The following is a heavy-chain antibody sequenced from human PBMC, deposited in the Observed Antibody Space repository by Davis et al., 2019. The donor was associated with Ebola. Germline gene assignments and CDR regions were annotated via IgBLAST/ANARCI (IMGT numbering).Heavy chain of an antibody. CDR1: GFSVSIHE. J-gene: IGHJ4*02. Sequence: PGGSLRLSCAASGFSVSIHELAWVRQVPGKGLEWISYINMRGDVMQYGRSVKGRFTISRDNAKNSVYLQMDSLRVEDTAVHYCSRDLSPSDVWRRYFEFWGQGTLVTVSS. CDR2: INMRGDVM. V-gene: IGHV3-48*03. CDR3: SRDLSPSDVWRRYFEF. D-gene: IGHD3-16*01.